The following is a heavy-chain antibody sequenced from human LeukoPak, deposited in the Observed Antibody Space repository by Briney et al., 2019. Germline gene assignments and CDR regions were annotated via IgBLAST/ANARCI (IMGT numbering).Heavy chain of an antibody. J-gene: IGHJ4*02. D-gene: IGHD3-22*01. V-gene: IGHV3-11*01. CDR2: ISSSGSTI. CDR3: ARGEEGGYYYDSSGYSPDDY. Sequence: GGSLRLSCAASGFTFSDYYMSWIRQAPGKGLEWVSYISSSGSTIYYADSVKGRSTISRDNAKNSLYLQMNSLRAEDTAVYYCARGEEGGYYYDSSGYSPDDYWGQGTLVTVSS. CDR1: GFTFSDYY.